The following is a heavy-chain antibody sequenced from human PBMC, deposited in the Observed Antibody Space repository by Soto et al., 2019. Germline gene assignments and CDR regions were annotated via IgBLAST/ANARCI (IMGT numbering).Heavy chain of an antibody. CDR1: GHTFTSYG. D-gene: IGHD2-21*01. CDR2: ISAYNGNT. CDR3: ARVEVVPDAFDI. J-gene: IGHJ3*02. Sequence: VSVKVACKXSGHTFTSYGSGWVRQAPGQGLEWMGWISAYNGNTNYAQKLQGRVTMTTDTSTSTAYMELRSLRSDDTAVYYCARVEVVPDAFDIWGQGTMVTVSS. V-gene: IGHV1-18*01.